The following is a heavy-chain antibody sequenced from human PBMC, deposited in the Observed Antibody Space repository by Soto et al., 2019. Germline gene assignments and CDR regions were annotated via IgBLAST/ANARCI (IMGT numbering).Heavy chain of an antibody. D-gene: IGHD4-17*01. CDR1: GGSISSGGYS. Sequence: QLQLQESGSGLVKPSQTLSLTCAVSGGSISSGGYSWSWIRQPPGKGLEWIGYIYHSGSTYYNPSLHSRATISVYRTKTQFSLKLSSVTAADTAVYYRAAGGGLPRCYWGQGTLVTVSS. V-gene: IGHV4-30-2*01. CDR2: IYHSGST. CDR3: AAGGGLPRCY. J-gene: IGHJ4*02.